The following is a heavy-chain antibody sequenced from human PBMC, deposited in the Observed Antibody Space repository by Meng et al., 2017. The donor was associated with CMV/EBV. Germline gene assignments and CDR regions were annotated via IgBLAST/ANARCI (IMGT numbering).Heavy chain of an antibody. V-gene: IGHV1-69*05. CDR2: IIPIFGTA. D-gene: IGHD3-3*01. J-gene: IGHJ6*02. CDR3: ARASTARRVWSGYPHDYYYGMDV. CDR1: VGTFSSYA. Sequence: SVTVSCKASVGTFSSYAISWVRQAPGQGLEWMGGIIPIFGTANYAQKFQGRVTITTDEPTSTAYMELSSLRSDDTAVYYCARASTARRVWSGYPHDYYYGMDVWGQGTTVTVSS.